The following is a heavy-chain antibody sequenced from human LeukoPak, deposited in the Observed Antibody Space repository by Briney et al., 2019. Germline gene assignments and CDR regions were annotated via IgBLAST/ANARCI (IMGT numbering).Heavy chain of an antibody. CDR3: ARSAGYCSGTSCYYYDF. J-gene: IGHJ4*02. V-gene: IGHV3-30*04. CDR1: GFTFSSYA. Sequence: GRYLRLSCAASGFTFSSYAMHWVRQAPGKGLEWVAVISYDGSNKYYADSVKGRFTVSRDNSKNTLYLQMNSLRAEDTAVYYCARSAGYCSGTSCYYYDFWGQGTLVTVSS. D-gene: IGHD2-2*01. CDR2: ISYDGSNK.